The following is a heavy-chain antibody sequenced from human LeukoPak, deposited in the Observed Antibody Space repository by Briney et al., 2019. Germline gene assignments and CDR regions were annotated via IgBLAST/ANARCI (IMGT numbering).Heavy chain of an antibody. CDR2: ISYDGSNK. CDR3: ARDSGYIVVVPAAGLPVY. D-gene: IGHD2-2*01. Sequence: GGSLRLSCAASGFTFSSYAMHWVRQAPGKGLEWVAVISYDGSNKYYADSVKGRFTISRDNSNNTLYLQMNSLRAEDTAVYYCARDSGYIVVVPAAGLPVYWGQGTLVTVSS. V-gene: IGHV3-30-3*01. J-gene: IGHJ4*02. CDR1: GFTFSSYA.